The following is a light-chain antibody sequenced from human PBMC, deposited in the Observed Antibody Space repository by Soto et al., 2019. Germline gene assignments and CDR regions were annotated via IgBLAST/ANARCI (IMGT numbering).Light chain of an antibody. V-gene: IGKV3-11*01. CDR1: QSFSSY. J-gene: IGKJ5*01. CDR3: QQRSNWPPIT. CDR2: DAS. Sequence: EIVLTQSPATLSLSPGERATLSCRASQSFSSYLAWYQHKPGQAPRLLIYDASNRATGIPARFSGSGSGTDFTLPISSLEPEDFAVYYCQQRSNWPPITFGQGTRLETK.